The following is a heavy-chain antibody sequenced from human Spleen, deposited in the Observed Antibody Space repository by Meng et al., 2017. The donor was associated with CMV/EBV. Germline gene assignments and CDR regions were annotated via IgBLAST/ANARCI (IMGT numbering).Heavy chain of an antibody. CDR1: GYTVTKLS. V-gene: IGHV1-24*01. CDR2: FDLQDGET. D-gene: IGHD2-21*02. CDR3: ATDAERTVTATALDY. J-gene: IGHJ4*02. Sequence: ASVKVSCKVSGYTVTKLSIHWVRQAPGKGLEWLGGFDLQDGETVYAQKFQGRVTMTEDTSTDTAYMEMSSLESEDTAIYYCATDAERTVTATALDYWGQGTLVTVSS.